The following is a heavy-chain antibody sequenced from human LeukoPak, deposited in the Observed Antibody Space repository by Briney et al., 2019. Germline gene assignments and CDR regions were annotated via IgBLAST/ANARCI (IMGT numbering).Heavy chain of an antibody. CDR3: AGGWSPLGYYYYGMDV. J-gene: IGHJ6*02. D-gene: IGHD6-19*01. Sequence: GGSLRLSCGASGFTFSSYAMSWVRQAPGKGLEWVSAISASGGSTYYADSVKGRFTISRDNSKNTLYLQMNSLRAEDTAVYYCAGGWSPLGYYYYGMDVWGQGTTVTVSS. CDR2: ISASGGST. V-gene: IGHV3-23*01. CDR1: GFTFSSYA.